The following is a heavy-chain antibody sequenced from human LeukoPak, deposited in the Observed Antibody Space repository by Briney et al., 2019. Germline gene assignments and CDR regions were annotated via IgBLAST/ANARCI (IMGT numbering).Heavy chain of an antibody. Sequence: GGSLRLSCAASGFTFSSYWMSWVRQAPGKGLEWVANIKQDGSEKYYVDSVKGRFTISRDHAKNSLYLQMNSLRAEDTAVYYCARDKVVGTTYFDYWGQGTLVTVSS. J-gene: IGHJ4*02. CDR1: GFTFSSYW. CDR3: ARDKVVGTTYFDY. CDR2: IKQDGSEK. V-gene: IGHV3-7*01. D-gene: IGHD1-26*01.